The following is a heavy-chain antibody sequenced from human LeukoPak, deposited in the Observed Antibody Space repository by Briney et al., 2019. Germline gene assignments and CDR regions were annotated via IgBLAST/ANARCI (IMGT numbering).Heavy chain of an antibody. V-gene: IGHV3-21*04. J-gene: IGHJ4*02. CDR1: GFTFSSYS. D-gene: IGHD1-26*01. CDR2: ISSSSSYI. CDR3: AKVPPSGSYSDY. Sequence: GGSLRLSCAASGFTFSSYSMNWVRQAPGKGLEWVSSISSSSSYIYYADSVKGRFTISRDNAKNTLYLQMNSLRAEDTAVYYCAKVPPSGSYSDYWGQGTLVTVSS.